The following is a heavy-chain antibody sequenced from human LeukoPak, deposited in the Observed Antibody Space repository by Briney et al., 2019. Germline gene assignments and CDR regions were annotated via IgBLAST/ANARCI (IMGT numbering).Heavy chain of an antibody. CDR3: VRDPGDY. V-gene: IGHV3-74*01. D-gene: IGHD7-27*01. CDR2: IKTDGSFS. J-gene: IGHJ4*02. CDR1: GFTFTSYW. Sequence: GGSLRLSCAASGFTFTSYWMHWVRQAPGKGLVWVSRIKTDGSFSNYADSVKGRLSISRDNAKSTLYLQMNGLRAEDTAVYYCVRDPGDYWGQGTLVTVSS.